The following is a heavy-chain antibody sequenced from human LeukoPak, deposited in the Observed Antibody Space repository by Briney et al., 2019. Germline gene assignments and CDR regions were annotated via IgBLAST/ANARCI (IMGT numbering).Heavy chain of an antibody. CDR3: ARDGYYSSRGYYGGYFDY. V-gene: IGHV4-38-2*02. J-gene: IGHJ4*02. CDR2: ISHGGST. D-gene: IGHD3-10*01. CDR1: DYSISGGYH. Sequence: PSETLSLTCTVDDYSISGGYHWGWIRQPPGKGLEWIGGISHGGSTSYSPSLKSRVTISFDTSKNQFSLTLTSVTTADTAVYYCARDGYYSSRGYYGGYFDYWGQGALITVSS.